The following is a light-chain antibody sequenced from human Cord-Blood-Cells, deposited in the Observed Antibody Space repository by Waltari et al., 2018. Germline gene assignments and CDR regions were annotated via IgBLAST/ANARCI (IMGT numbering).Light chain of an antibody. V-gene: IGKV1-5*03. CDR3: QQYNSYPGT. CDR1: QSNSSW. J-gene: IGKJ2*01. CDR2: TAS. Sequence: DIQMTQSPSTLSASVGDRVTITCRASQSNSSWLAWYQQKPGKAPKLLIYTASSLESGVPSRFSGSGSGTEFTLTISSLQPDDFATYYCQQYNSYPGTFGQGTKLEIK.